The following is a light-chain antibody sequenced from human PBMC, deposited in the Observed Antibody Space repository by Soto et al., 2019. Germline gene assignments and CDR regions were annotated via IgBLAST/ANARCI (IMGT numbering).Light chain of an antibody. V-gene: IGKV3-20*01. Sequence: EIVLTQSPGTLSLSPGERATLSCRASQSVSSSYLAWYQQKPGQAPRPLIYGASSRATGIPDRFSGSGSGTDFTLTISRLEPEDLAVYYCLQYGSSPYTFGQGTKLEI. CDR1: QSVSSSY. CDR3: LQYGSSPYT. CDR2: GAS. J-gene: IGKJ2*01.